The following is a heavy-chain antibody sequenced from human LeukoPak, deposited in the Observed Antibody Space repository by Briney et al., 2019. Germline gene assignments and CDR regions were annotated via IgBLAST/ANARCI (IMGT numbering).Heavy chain of an antibody. V-gene: IGHV4-39*01. CDR2: IYYSGST. CDR1: GGSISSSSYY. J-gene: IGHJ4*02. CDR3: ARQLVATLAAFDY. D-gene: IGHD5-12*01. Sequence: SETLSLTCTVSGGSISSSSYYWGWIRQPPGKGLEWIGSIYYSGSTYYNPSLKSRVTITVDTSKNQFSLKLSSVAAADTAVYYCARQLVATLAAFDYWGQGTLVTVSS.